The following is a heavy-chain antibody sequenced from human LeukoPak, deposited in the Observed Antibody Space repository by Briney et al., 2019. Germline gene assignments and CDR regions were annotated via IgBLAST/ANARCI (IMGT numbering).Heavy chain of an antibody. CDR1: GYSFTSYW. CDR2: IYPGDSDT. D-gene: IGHD5-18*01. J-gene: IGHJ5*02. V-gene: IGHV5-51*01. Sequence: GESLKISCKGSGYSFTSYWIGWVRQMPGKGLEWMGIIYPGDSDTRYSPSFQGQVTISADKSISTAYLQWSSLKASDTAMYYCGRLIRTTRGYSYGYGGNWFDPWGQGTLVTVSS. CDR3: GRLIRTTRGYSYGYGGNWFDP.